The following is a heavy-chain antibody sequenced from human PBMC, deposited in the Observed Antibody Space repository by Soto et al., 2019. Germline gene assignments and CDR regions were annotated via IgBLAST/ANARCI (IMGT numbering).Heavy chain of an antibody. CDR1: GCTFSSYA. Sequence: AVKVSCKASGCTFSSYAISWVRQAPGQGLEWMGGIIPIFGTANYAQKFQGRVTITADKSTSTAYMELSSLRSEDTAVYYCARGHIVATDYNYYYGMDVWGQGTTVTVSS. CDR2: IIPIFGTA. CDR3: ARGHIVATDYNYYYGMDV. D-gene: IGHD5-12*01. J-gene: IGHJ6*02. V-gene: IGHV1-69*06.